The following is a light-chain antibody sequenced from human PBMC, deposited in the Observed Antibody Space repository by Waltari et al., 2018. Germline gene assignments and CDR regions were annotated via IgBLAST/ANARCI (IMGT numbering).Light chain of an antibody. CDR2: LGS. J-gene: IGKJ2*01. V-gene: IGKV2-28*01. CDR1: QSLLHTNGFNY. CDR3: MQALQTPYT. Sequence: DIVMTQSPLSLPVTPGEPASISCRSSQSLLHTNGFNYLDWYLQKPGQSPQLLIFLGSDRASGVPDRFRGSGSGTDFTLRISRVEADDIGVYYCMQALQTPYTFGQGTKLEFK.